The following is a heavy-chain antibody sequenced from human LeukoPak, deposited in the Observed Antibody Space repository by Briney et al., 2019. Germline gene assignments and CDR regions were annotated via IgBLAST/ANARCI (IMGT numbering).Heavy chain of an antibody. CDR3: AKGSSAGRPYYFDY. D-gene: IGHD3-10*01. CDR1: GFTFSSYV. J-gene: IGHJ4*02. CDR2: ISGSGGST. V-gene: IGHV3-23*01. Sequence: GGSLRLSCAASGFTFSSYVMSWVRQAPGKGLEWVSAISGSGGSTYYADSVKGRFTISRDNSKNTLYLQMNSLRAEDTAMYYCAKGSSAGRPYYFDYWGQGTLVTVSS.